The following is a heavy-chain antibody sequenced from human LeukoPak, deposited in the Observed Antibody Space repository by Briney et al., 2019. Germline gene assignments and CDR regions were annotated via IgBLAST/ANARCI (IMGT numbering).Heavy chain of an antibody. J-gene: IGHJ4*02. D-gene: IGHD5-18*01. Sequence: GGSLRLSCAASGFTFDDYAMHWVRQAPGKGLEWVSSISTSNSYRYYADSVKGRFSISRDNAKNSLYLQMNSLRTEDTAVYYCAREEGQLAVWGQGTLVTVSS. CDR2: ISTSNSYR. CDR1: GFTFDDYA. V-gene: IGHV3-21*01. CDR3: AREEGQLAV.